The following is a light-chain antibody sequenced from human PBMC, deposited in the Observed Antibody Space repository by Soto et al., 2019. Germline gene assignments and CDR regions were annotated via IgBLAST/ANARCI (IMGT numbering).Light chain of an antibody. J-gene: IGKJ4*01. Sequence: DIQMTQSPSTLSASEGARVTITCRASQSISSWLAWYQQKPGKAPKLLIYDASSLESGAPSRFSGRRSGTEFTLTISSLQPDDFATYYCQQYNSYSPLTFGGGTKVDIK. CDR1: QSISSW. CDR2: DAS. CDR3: QQYNSYSPLT. V-gene: IGKV1-5*01.